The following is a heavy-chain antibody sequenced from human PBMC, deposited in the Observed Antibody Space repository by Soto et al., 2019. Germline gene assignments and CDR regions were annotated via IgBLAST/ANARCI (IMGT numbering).Heavy chain of an antibody. Sequence: QVQLVQSGAEVKKPGASVKVSCKASGYTFTSYAMHWVRQAPGQRLEWMGWINAGNGNTKYSQKFQGIVTITRDTSARTAYMELSILSSADTAVYYCASQTALIAALPLYYYYYGMDVWGQGTTVTVS. CDR2: INAGNGNT. CDR1: GYTFTSYA. CDR3: ASQTALIAALPLYYYYYGMDV. D-gene: IGHD6-6*01. J-gene: IGHJ6*02. V-gene: IGHV1-3*01.